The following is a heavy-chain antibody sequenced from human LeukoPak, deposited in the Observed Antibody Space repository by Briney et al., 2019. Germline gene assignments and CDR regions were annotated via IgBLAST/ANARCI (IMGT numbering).Heavy chain of an antibody. CDR2: MNPNSGNT. J-gene: IGHJ4*02. V-gene: IGHV1-8*02. D-gene: IGHD3-10*01. CDR1: GYTFTNYD. Sequence: ASVKVSCKASGYTFTNYDINWVRQATGQGLEWMGWMNPNSGNTGYAQKFQGRVTMTRDTSMSTAYMELGSLGSEDTAVYYCARELPHSYFFDYWGQGTLVTVSS. CDR3: ARELPHSYFFDY.